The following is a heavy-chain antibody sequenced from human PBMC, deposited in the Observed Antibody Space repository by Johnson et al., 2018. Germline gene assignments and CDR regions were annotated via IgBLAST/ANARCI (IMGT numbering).Heavy chain of an antibody. Sequence: VQLVQSGGGVVQPGRSLRLSCKASGFTFGDYAMSWFRQAPGKGLEWVGFIRNKAYGGTTEYATPVKGKFTISRDDSKNTLYLQMNSRRAEDTAVYYCAKAGSGYWGYDAFDIWGQGTMVTVSS. V-gene: IGHV3-49*03. D-gene: IGHD3-22*01. CDR1: GFTFGDYA. CDR3: AKAGSGYWGYDAFDI. J-gene: IGHJ3*02. CDR2: IRNKAYGGTT.